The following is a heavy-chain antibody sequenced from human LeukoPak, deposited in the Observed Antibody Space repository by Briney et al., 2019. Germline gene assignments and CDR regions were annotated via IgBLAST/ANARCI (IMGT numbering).Heavy chain of an antibody. CDR1: GGTFSSYA. J-gene: IGHJ6*02. D-gene: IGHD4-23*01. CDR3: ATLYGGNSYYYYGMDV. CDR2: IIPIFGTA. Sequence: SVKVSCKASGGTFSSYAISWVRQAPGQGLEWMGGIIPIFGTANYAQKFQGRVTITADESTSTAYMELSSLRSEGTAVYYCATLYGGNSYYYYGMDVWGQGTTVTVSS. V-gene: IGHV1-69*13.